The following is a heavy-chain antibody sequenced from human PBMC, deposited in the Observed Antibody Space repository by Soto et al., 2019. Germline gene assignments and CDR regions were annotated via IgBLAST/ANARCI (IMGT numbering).Heavy chain of an antibody. J-gene: IGHJ6*02. D-gene: IGHD3-9*01. CDR1: GGTFSSYA. CDR3: ARDKGVYDFLAGYYRYYCGIDV. CDR2: IIPIFGTA. V-gene: IGHV1-69*06. Sequence: SVKVSCKASGGTFSSYAISWVRQAPGQGLEWMGGIIPIFGTANYAQKFQGRVTITADTSTSTAYMELSSLRSEDTAVDYCARDKGVYDFLAGYYRYYCGIDVWGQGTTVTVSS.